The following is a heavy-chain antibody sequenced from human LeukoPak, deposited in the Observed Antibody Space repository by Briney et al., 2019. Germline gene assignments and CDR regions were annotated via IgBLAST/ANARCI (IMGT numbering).Heavy chain of an antibody. D-gene: IGHD2-2*01. CDR2: FDPEDGET. V-gene: IGHV1-24*01. CDR3: AARLSTSSTSSYPFDY. Sequence: ASVKVSCKVSGYTLTELSMHWVRQAPGKGLEWMGGFDPEDGETIYAQKFQGRVTMTEDTSTDTAYMELSSLRSEDTAVYYCAARLSTSSTSSYPFDYWGQGTLVTVSS. CDR1: GYTLTELS. J-gene: IGHJ4*02.